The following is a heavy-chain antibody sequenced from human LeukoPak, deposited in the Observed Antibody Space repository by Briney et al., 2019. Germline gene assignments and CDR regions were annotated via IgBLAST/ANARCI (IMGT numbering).Heavy chain of an antibody. Sequence: ASVKVSCKXSGYTFTGYYMYWVRQAPGQGLEWMGRINPNSGGTNYSQKFQGRVTMTRDTSISTAYMELSRLRSDDTAVYYCARAHRRAMKDAFDIWGQGTMVTVSS. V-gene: IGHV1-2*06. CDR1: GYTFTGYY. CDR2: INPNSGGT. CDR3: ARAHRRAMKDAFDI. D-gene: IGHD2-2*01. J-gene: IGHJ3*02.